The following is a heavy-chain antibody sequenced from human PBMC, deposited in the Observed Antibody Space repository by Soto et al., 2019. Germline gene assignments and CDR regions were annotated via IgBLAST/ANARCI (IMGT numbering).Heavy chain of an antibody. CDR3: ARASGYLSGGSCPVGWFDP. CDR2: IYYSGST. Sequence: PSETLSLTCTVSGGSISSYYWSWIRQPPGKGLEWIGYIYYSGSTNYNPSLKSRVTISVDTSKNQFSLKLSSVTAADTAVYYCARASGYLSGGSCPVGWFDPWGQGTLVTVSS. J-gene: IGHJ5*02. D-gene: IGHD2-15*01. V-gene: IGHV4-59*01. CDR1: GGSISSYY.